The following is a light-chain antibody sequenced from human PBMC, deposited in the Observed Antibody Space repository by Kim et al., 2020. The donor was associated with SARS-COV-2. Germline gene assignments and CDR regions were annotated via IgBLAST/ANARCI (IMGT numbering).Light chain of an antibody. V-gene: IGLV3-19*01. J-gene: IGLJ2*01. CDR3: NSRDSNGNEV. CDR1: SLRSYY. Sequence: SSELTQDPAVSVALGQTVRITCQGDSLRSYYATWYQQKPGQAPLLVIYGKNNRPSGIPDRFSGSSSGNTASLTITGTQAGDEADYYCNSRDSNGNEVFAG. CDR2: GKN.